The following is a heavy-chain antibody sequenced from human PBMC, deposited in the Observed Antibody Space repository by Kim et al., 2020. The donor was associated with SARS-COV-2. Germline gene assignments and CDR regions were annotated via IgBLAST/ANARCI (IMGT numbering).Heavy chain of an antibody. CDR3: ARDGIVGVPDY. CDR2: T. V-gene: IGHV1-46*01. J-gene: IGHJ4*02. D-gene: IGHD1-26*01. Sequence: TSYAQKFRGRVTMTRDTSTSTGYMELSSLRSEDTAVYYCARDGIVGVPDYWGQGTLVTVSS.